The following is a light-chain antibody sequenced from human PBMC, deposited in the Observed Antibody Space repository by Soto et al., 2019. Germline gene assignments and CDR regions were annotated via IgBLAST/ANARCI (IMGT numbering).Light chain of an antibody. CDR1: QSVSSSY. V-gene: IGKV3-20*01. CDR2: GAS. CDR3: QQYGSSPRT. J-gene: IGKJ2*01. Sequence: EIVLTQSPGTLSLSPGERATLSCRASQSVSSSYLAWYQQKPGQAPRLLIYGASSRATGIPDRFSGSESGTDFTLTISRLEPEDFAVYYCQQYGSSPRTFGQGTKREIK.